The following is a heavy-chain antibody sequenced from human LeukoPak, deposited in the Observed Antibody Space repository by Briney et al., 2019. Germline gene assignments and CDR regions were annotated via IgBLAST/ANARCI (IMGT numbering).Heavy chain of an antibody. Sequence: NPSETLSLTCAVYGGPFRGLFWSWIRQAPGKGLEWIAEVSHGGTSNYNPSLKSRITISVDTSKNQLSLKLSSVTAADTAVYYCGRDALVGYFSYYYMDVWGKGTTVTVSS. V-gene: IGHV4-34*01. J-gene: IGHJ6*03. CDR1: GGPFRGLF. CDR3: GRDALVGYFSYYYMDV. CDR2: VSHGGTS. D-gene: IGHD2-15*01.